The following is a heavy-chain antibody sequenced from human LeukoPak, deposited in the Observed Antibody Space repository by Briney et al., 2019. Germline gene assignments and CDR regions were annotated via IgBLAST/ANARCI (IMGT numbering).Heavy chain of an antibody. CDR2: IKQDGSEK. V-gene: IGHV3-7*01. J-gene: IGHJ6*03. D-gene: IGHD3-16*01. Sequence: PGGSLRLSCAASGFTFTTYWMGWVRQAPGKGLEWVASIKQDGSEKYYVDSVKGRFTISRDNAENSLYLQMNSLRAEDTAVYYCARMGDDYYYYYMDVWGKGTTVTVSS. CDR1: GFTFTTYW. CDR3: ARMGDDYYYYYMDV.